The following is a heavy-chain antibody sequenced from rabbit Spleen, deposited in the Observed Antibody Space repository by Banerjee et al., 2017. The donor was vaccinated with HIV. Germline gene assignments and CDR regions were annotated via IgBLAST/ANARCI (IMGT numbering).Heavy chain of an antibody. CDR1: GFDLSSGYY. CDR2: IYTGSSGST. V-gene: IGHV1S45*01. D-gene: IGHD6-1*01. J-gene: IGHJ6*01. CDR3: ASSDSDYGYGNDF. Sequence: QQQLEESGGGLVKPGGTLTLTCKASGFDLSSGYYMCWVRQAPGKGLEWIGCIYTGSSGSTYYASWAKGRFTISKTSSTTVTLQMTSLTVADTAAYFCASSDSDYGYGNDFWGPGTLVTVS.